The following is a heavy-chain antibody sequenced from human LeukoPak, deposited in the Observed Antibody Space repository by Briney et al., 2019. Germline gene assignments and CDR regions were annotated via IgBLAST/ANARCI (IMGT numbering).Heavy chain of an antibody. D-gene: IGHD6-13*01. Sequence: SETLSLTCAVYGGSFSGYYWSWIRQPPGKGLEWIGEINHSGSTNYNPSLKSRVTISVDTSKNQFSLKLSSVTAADTAVYYCARDQGYSVNQWGQGTLVTVSS. J-gene: IGHJ4*02. CDR1: GGSFSGYY. V-gene: IGHV4-34*01. CDR2: INHSGST. CDR3: ARDQGYSVNQ.